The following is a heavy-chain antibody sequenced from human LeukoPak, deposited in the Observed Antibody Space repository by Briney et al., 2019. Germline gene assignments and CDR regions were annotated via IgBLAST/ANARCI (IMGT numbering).Heavy chain of an antibody. Sequence: GGSLRLSCAASGFTFDNYYMSWVRQAPAKGLEGVSSISGGSTYIYSADSVKGRFTISRDNAKNSLYLQMNSLRAEDTAVFYCARGAGGYFSSSGYVDYWGQGTLVTVSS. D-gene: IGHD3-22*01. CDR2: ISGGSTYI. CDR1: GFTFDNYY. CDR3: ARGAGGYFSSSGYVDY. J-gene: IGHJ4*02. V-gene: IGHV3-21*01.